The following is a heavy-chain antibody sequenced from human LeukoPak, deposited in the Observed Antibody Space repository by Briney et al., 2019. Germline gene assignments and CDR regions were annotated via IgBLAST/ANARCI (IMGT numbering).Heavy chain of an antibody. D-gene: IGHD5-18*01. CDR1: GGSISSSSYY. Sequence: PSETLSLTCTVSGGSISSSSYYWGWIRQPPGKGLEWIGSIYYSGSTYYNPSLKSRVTISVDTSKNQFSLKLSSVTAADTAVYYCARRIHRAMVPPEESFDYWGQGTLVTVSS. J-gene: IGHJ4*02. CDR2: IYYSGST. V-gene: IGHV4-39*01. CDR3: ARRIHRAMVPPEESFDY.